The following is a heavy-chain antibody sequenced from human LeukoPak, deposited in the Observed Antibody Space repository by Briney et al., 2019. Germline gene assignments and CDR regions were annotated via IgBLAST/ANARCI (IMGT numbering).Heavy chain of an antibody. CDR2: ISGSGAGT. CDR1: GFTFKNYA. V-gene: IGHV3-23*01. J-gene: IGHJ4*02. D-gene: IGHD4-17*01. CDR3: AKEPYGDNGLVLGY. Sequence: GGSLRLSCAASGFTFKNYAMNWVRLAPGKGLEWVSAISGSGAGTYYADPVKGRFTISRDNSKNTLYLQMHSLRAEDTALYYCAKEPYGDNGLVLGYWGQGTLVTVSS.